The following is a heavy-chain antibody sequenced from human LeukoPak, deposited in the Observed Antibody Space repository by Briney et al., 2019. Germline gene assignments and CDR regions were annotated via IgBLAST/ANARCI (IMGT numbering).Heavy chain of an antibody. D-gene: IGHD3-9*01. J-gene: IGHJ5*02. CDR1: GGSISSYY. V-gene: IGHV4-59*08. CDR2: IYYSGST. Sequence: SETLSLTCTVSGGSISSYYWSWIRQPPGKGLEWIGYIYYSGSTNYNPSLKSRVTISVDTSKNQFSLKLSSVTAADTAVYYCARHGSFISTGPRRWFDPWGQGTLVTVSS. CDR3: ARHGSFISTGPRRWFDP.